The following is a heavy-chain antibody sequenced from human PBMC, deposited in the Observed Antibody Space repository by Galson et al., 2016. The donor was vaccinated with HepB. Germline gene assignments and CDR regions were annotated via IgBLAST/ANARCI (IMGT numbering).Heavy chain of an antibody. J-gene: IGHJ4*02. CDR2: IKSKADGGTT. Sequence: SLRLSCAASGFTFINAWMSWVRQAPGKGLEWVGRIKSKADGGTTDYAAPVKGRFTMSRDDSTNTVYLQMNSLKTEDTAVYYCTTVSDRKGYWGQGTLVTVSS. D-gene: IGHD5/OR15-5a*01. CDR1: GFTFINAW. V-gene: IGHV3-15*01. CDR3: TTVSDRKGY.